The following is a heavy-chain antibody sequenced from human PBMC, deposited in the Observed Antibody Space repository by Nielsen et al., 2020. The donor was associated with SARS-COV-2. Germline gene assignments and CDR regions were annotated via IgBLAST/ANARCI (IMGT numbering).Heavy chain of an antibody. Sequence: ASVKVSCKASGGTFSSYAINWVRQATGQGLEWMGWMNPNSGNTGYAQKFQGRVTMTRNTSISTAYMELSSLRSEDTAVYYCARRLMKDTAICPWGQGTLVTVSS. CDR2: MNPNSGNT. J-gene: IGHJ5*02. D-gene: IGHD5-18*01. CDR1: GGTFSSYA. CDR3: ARRLMKDTAICP. V-gene: IGHV1-8*02.